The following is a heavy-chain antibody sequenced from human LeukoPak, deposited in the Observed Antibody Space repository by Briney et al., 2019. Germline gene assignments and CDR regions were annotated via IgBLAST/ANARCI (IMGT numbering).Heavy chain of an antibody. D-gene: IGHD1-7*01. CDR3: ARALTFGQYPNYVWFDP. J-gene: IGHJ5*02. V-gene: IGHV4-30-4*01. CDR2: ISNSGNT. CDR1: GGSVSGGDDY. Sequence: SETLSLTGSVSGGSVSGGDDYWSWLRQPPGKGLEWIGYISNSGNTYYKPSYKSRLTIAVDTSNNQFSLKVRSVTAADTARYYCARALTFGQYPNYVWFDPWGRGTLVTVSS.